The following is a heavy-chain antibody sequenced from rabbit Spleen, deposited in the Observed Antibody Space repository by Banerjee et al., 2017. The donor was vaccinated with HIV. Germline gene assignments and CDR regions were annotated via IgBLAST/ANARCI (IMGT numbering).Heavy chain of an antibody. D-gene: IGHD8-1*01. J-gene: IGHJ6*01. Sequence: QSLEESGGDLVKPGASLTLTCTASGVSFSFNSYMCWVRQAPGKGLEWIACIYAGSSGSTYYASWAKGRFTISKTSSTTVTLQVTSLTAADTATYFCARDAGTSFSTYGMDLWGPGPSSPS. CDR3: ARDAGTSFSTYGMDL. CDR1: GVSFSFNSY. V-gene: IGHV1S40*01. CDR2: IYAGSSGST.